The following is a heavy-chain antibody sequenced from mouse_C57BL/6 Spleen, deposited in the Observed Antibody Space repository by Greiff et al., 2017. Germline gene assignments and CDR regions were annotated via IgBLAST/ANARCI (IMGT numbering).Heavy chain of an antibody. Sequence: QVTLKESGPGILQPSQTLSLTCSFSGFSLSTFGMGVGWIRQPSGKGLEWLAHIWWDDDKYYNPALKSRLTISKDTSKNQVFLKIANVDTADTATYYCARIERYYYGSSHYFDYWGQGTTLTVSS. V-gene: IGHV8-8*01. D-gene: IGHD1-1*01. J-gene: IGHJ2*01. CDR3: ARIERYYYGSSHYFDY. CDR1: GFSLSTFGMG. CDR2: IWWDDDK.